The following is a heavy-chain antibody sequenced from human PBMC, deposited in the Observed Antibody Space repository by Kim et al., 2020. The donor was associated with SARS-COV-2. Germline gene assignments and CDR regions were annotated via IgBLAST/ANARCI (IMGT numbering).Heavy chain of an antibody. CDR1: GYTLTELS. CDR2: FDPEDGET. D-gene: IGHD2-15*01. CDR3: ATLPYCSGGSCPDY. Sequence: ASVKVSCKVSGYTLTELSMHWVRQAPGKGLEWMGGFDPEDGETIYAQKFQGRVTMTEDTSTDTAYMELSSLRSEDTAVYYCATLPYCSGGSCPDYWGQGTLVTVSS. V-gene: IGHV1-24*01. J-gene: IGHJ4*02.